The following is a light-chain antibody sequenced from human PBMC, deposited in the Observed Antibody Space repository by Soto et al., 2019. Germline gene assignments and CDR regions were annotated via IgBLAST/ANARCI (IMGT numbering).Light chain of an antibody. CDR1: SNDVGSYNL. CDR2: EGS. Sequence: QAVVTQPASVSGSPGQSITISCTGTSNDVGSYNLVSWYQQHPGKAPKLMIYEGSKRPSGVSHRFSGSKSGNTASLTISGLQAEDEADYYCCSYAGRYTYVFGTGTKLTVL. J-gene: IGLJ1*01. V-gene: IGLV2-23*01. CDR3: CSYAGRYTYV.